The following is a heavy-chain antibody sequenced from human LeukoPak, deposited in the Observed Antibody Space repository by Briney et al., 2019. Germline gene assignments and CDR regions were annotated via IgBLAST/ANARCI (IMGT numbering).Heavy chain of an antibody. J-gene: IGHJ3*02. CDR2: IWYDGSNK. Sequence: GGSLRLSCAASGFTFSSYGMHWVRQAPGKGLEWVAVIWYDGSNKYYADSVKGRFTISRDNSKNTLYLQMNSLRAEDTAVYYCAKGIEYSSLSDAFDIWGQGTMVTVSS. V-gene: IGHV3-33*06. CDR1: GFTFSSYG. CDR3: AKGIEYSSLSDAFDI. D-gene: IGHD6-6*01.